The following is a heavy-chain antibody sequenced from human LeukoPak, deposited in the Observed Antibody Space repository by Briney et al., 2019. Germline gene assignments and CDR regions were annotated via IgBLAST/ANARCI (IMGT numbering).Heavy chain of an antibody. CDR2: ISYDGSNK. CDR1: GFTFSSYG. J-gene: IGHJ3*02. D-gene: IGHD5/OR15-5a*01. Sequence: PGGSLRLSCAASGFTFSSYGMHWVRQAPGKGLEWVAVISYDGSNKYYADSVKGRFTISRDNSKNSLYLQMNSLRAEDTALYYCAKDLAHVSGDAFDIWGQGTMVTVSS. V-gene: IGHV3-30*18. CDR3: AKDLAHVSGDAFDI.